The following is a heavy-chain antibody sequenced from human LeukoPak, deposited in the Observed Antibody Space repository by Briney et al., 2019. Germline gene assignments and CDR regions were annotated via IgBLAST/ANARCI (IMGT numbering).Heavy chain of an antibody. CDR3: AKNGSTWIDS. Sequence: ASVKVSCKASGYTFTSYGISWVRQAPGQGLEWMGWISAYNGNTNYAQKLQGRVTMTTDTSTSTAYMELRSLASDDTAMYFCAKNGSTWIDSWGQGTLVTVSS. CDR2: ISAYNGNT. D-gene: IGHD6-13*01. CDR1: GYTFTSYG. V-gene: IGHV1-18*01. J-gene: IGHJ4*02.